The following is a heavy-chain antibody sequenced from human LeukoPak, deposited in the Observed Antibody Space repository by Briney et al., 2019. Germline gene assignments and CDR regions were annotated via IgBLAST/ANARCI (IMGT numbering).Heavy chain of an antibody. Sequence: GASVKVSCKASGYTFTGYYMHWVRQAPGQGLEWMGWINPNSGGTNYAQKFQGRVTMTRDTSISTAYMELSRLRSDDTAVYYCASVVSYDFWSGYYTIGSEYFQHWGQGTLVTVSP. CDR1: GYTFTGYY. J-gene: IGHJ1*01. CDR3: ASVVSYDFWSGYYTIGSEYFQH. CDR2: INPNSGGT. D-gene: IGHD3-3*01. V-gene: IGHV1-2*02.